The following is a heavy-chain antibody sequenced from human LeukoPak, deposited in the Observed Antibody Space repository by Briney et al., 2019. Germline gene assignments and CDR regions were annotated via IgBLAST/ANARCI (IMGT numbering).Heavy chain of an antibody. CDR1: GFTFSSYS. V-gene: IGHV3-21*01. CDR3: ARVGRLDISSWYSY. CDR2: ISSSSSYI. Sequence: PGGSLRLSCAASGFTFSSYSMNWVRQAPGKGLEWVSSISSSSSYIYYADSVKGRFPISRDNAKNSLYLQMNSLRAEDTAVYYCARVGRLDISSWYSYWGQGTLVTVSS. D-gene: IGHD6-13*01. J-gene: IGHJ4*02.